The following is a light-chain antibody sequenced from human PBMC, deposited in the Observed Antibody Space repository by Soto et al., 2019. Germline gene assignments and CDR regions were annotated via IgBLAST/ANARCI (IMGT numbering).Light chain of an antibody. V-gene: IGKV3D-15*01. CDR2: GAF. J-gene: IGKJ5*01. CDR3: QQYNKWPIT. Sequence: EIVLTQSPSTLSLSPGERATLSCMASQTSSSLLAWYQQRPGQAPRLLIYGAFSRAPGIPDRFSGGGSGTDFTLTISSLESEDFEVYYCQQYNKWPITFGQGTRLEIK. CDR1: QTSSSL.